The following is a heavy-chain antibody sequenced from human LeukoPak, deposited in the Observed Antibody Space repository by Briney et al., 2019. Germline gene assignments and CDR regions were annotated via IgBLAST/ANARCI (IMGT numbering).Heavy chain of an antibody. J-gene: IGHJ6*03. CDR2: IYTRGTT. V-gene: IGHV4-61*02. Sequence: PSETLSLTCTVSGGSISSGNYYWSWIRQPAGKGLEWIGRIYTRGTTNYNPSLKSRVTISVDTSKNQFSLKLSSVTAADTAVYYCARVVIVLVPAAIDYYYYYMDVWGKGTTVTVSS. CDR1: GGSISSGNYY. CDR3: ARVVIVLVPAAIDYYYYYMDV. D-gene: IGHD2-2*01.